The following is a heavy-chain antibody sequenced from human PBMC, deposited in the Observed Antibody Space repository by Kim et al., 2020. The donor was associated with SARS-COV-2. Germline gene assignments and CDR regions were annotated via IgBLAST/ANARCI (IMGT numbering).Heavy chain of an antibody. D-gene: IGHD1-26*01. CDR3: AWAKREGLQSISNWYF. CDR1: GGSISSYY. CDR2: IYNSGST. V-gene: IGHV4-59*01. Sequence: SETLSLTCTVSGGSISSYYCCWIRQPPGKGLEWVGYIYNSGSTNYNSSPKIQISISVATSKTQYHLTLSSVTAADTDAAYCAWAKREGLQSISNWYF. J-gene: IGHJ2*01.